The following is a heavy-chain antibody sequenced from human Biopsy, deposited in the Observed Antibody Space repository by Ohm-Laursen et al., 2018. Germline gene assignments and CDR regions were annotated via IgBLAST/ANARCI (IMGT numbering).Heavy chain of an antibody. CDR2: ISYDGSGE. CDR3: ASLGSVWFGELLSVPFGIDV. D-gene: IGHD3-10*01. J-gene: IGHJ6*02. Sequence: SLRLSCAASGFTFTSYGMHWVRQAPGKGLEWVAVISYDGSGEYYADSLQGRFTISRDNPKNSLYLQMNSLRAEDTAVYFCASLGSVWFGELLSVPFGIDVWGQGTTVTVSS. V-gene: IGHV3-30*03. CDR1: GFTFTSYG.